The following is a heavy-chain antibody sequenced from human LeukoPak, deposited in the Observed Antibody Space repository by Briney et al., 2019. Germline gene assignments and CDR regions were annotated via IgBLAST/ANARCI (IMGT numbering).Heavy chain of an antibody. CDR3: ARDSGTTGEVKFDP. CDR2: ISGSGNT. D-gene: IGHD3-10*01. V-gene: IGHV4-4*07. Sequence: SETLSLTCTVSGGSINSYWSWMRQPAGKGLEWIGRISGSGNTTYNPSLKSRLSISIDTSKNQFSLKLMSVTAADTAVYYCARDSGTTGEVKFDPWGQGTLVTVSS. J-gene: IGHJ5*02. CDR1: GGSINSY.